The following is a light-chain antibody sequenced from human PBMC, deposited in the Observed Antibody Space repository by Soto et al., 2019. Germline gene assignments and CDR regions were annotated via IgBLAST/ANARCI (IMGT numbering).Light chain of an antibody. CDR3: SSYTSSRAYV. J-gene: IGLJ1*01. V-gene: IGLV2-14*01. CDR2: EVS. CDR1: SSDDGGYNY. Sequence: QSVLTQPASVAGSPGQSITISCTGTSSDDGGYNYVSWYQQQSGKAPKLMIHEVSNRPSGVSNRFSGSKSGNTASLTISGLQAEAEADYYCSSYTSSRAYVFGIGTKVTV.